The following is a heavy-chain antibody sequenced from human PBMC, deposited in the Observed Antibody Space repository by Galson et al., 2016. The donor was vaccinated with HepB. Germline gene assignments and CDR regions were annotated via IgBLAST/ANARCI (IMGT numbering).Heavy chain of an antibody. CDR1: GFTFSTYA. J-gene: IGHJ6*03. V-gene: IGHV3-23*01. CDR3: AKDLGDRLVTVYYYMDA. Sequence: SLRLSCAASGFTFSTYAMSWVRQAPGKGLEWVSAISGSGAGTYYAGSVKGRFTISRDNSKNTLYLQMNSLRAEDTAVYYCAKDLGDRLVTVYYYMDAWGKGTTVTVSS. D-gene: IGHD4-11*01. CDR2: ISGSGAGT.